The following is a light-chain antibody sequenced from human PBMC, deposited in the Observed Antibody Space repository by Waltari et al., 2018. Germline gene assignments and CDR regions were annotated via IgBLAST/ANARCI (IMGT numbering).Light chain of an antibody. CDR2: DAS. J-gene: IGKJ4*01. Sequence: VLTQSPATLSLSPGARATLSCRASQSVSKYLAWYQQKPGQAPRPLIFDASNRATGIPARFSGSGSGTEFSLTISSLEHEDFAVYYCQQRGTYLGLTCGGGTKVDIK. CDR1: QSVSKY. V-gene: IGKV3-11*01. CDR3: QQRGTYLGLT.